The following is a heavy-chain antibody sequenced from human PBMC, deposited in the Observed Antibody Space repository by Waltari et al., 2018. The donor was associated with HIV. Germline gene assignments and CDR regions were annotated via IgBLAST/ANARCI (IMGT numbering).Heavy chain of an antibody. CDR1: GGSISSYY. CDR2: IYYSGST. V-gene: IGHV4-59*08. CDR3: ARHGITMVRGKDRRDWFDP. Sequence: QVQLQESGPGLVKPSETLSLTCTVSGGSISSYYWSWIRQPPGKGLEWIGYIYYSGSTNYNPSLKSRVTISVDTSKNQFSLKLSSVTAADTAVYYCARHGITMVRGKDRRDWFDPWGQGTLVTVSS. D-gene: IGHD3-10*01. J-gene: IGHJ5*02.